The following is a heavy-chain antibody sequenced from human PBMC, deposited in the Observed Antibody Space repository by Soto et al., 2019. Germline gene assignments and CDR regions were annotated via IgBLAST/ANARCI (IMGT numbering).Heavy chain of an antibody. J-gene: IGHJ4*02. CDR3: ARDRLWDYGDYGIDY. CDR1: GYTFTSYG. D-gene: IGHD4-17*01. CDR2: ISAYNGNT. V-gene: IGHV1-18*01. Sequence: ASVKVSCKASGYTFTSYGISWVRQAPGQGLEWMGWISAYNGNTNYAQKLQGRVTMTTGTSTSTAYMELRSLRSDDTAVYYCARDRLWDYGDYGIDYWGQGTLVTVSS.